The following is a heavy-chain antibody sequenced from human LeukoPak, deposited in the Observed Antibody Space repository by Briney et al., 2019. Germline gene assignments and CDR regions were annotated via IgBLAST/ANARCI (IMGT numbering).Heavy chain of an antibody. CDR2: INHSGST. CDR1: GGSFSGYY. D-gene: IGHD3-10*01. Sequence: SETLSLTCAVYGGSFSGYYWSWIRQPPGKGLEWIGEINHSGSTNYNPSLKGRVTISVDTSKNQFSLKLSSVTAADTAVYYCARDAYGSGSYYSPFDYWGQGTLVTVSS. J-gene: IGHJ4*02. V-gene: IGHV4-34*01. CDR3: ARDAYGSGSYYSPFDY.